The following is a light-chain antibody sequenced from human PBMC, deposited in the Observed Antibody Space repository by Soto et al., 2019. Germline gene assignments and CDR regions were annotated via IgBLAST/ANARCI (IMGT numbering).Light chain of an antibody. CDR2: RAS. V-gene: IGKV3-15*01. CDR1: QSINSN. J-gene: IGKJ4*01. CDR3: QKYNNWPRAT. Sequence: IVMTQSPATLSVSPGERATLSCRASQSINSNLAWYQQKPGQAPRLLMFRASIRATGFPARFSGSGSGTEFNITISRLQSEDSAIYYCQKYNNWPRATFGGGTKVDIK.